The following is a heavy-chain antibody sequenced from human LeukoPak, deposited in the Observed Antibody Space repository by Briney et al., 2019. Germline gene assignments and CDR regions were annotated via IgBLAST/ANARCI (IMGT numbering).Heavy chain of an antibody. J-gene: IGHJ5*02. CDR1: GGSISSYY. Sequence: SETLSLTCTVSGGSISSYYWSWIRQPPGKGLEWIGYICYSGSTNYNPSLKSRVTISVDTSKNQFSLKLSSVTAADTAVYYCARASASSSSNWFDPWGQGTLVTVSS. CDR3: ARASASSSSNWFDP. CDR2: ICYSGST. D-gene: IGHD6-6*01. V-gene: IGHV4-59*08.